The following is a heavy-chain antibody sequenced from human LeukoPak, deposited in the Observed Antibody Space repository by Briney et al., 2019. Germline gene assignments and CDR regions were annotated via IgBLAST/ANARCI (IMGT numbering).Heavy chain of an antibody. D-gene: IGHD3-10*01. CDR3: ARGITMVREGFDY. CDR1: GGTFSSYA. CDR2: IIPIFGTA. V-gene: IGHV1-69*13. J-gene: IGHJ4*02. Sequence: EASVKVSCKASGGTFSSYAISWVRQAPGQGLEWMGGIIPIFGTANYAQKFQGRVTITADESTSTAYMELSSLRSEDTAVYYCARGITMVREGFDYWGQGTLVTVSS.